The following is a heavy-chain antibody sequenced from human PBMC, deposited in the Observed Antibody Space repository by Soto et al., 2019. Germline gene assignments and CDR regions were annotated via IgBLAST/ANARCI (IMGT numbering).Heavy chain of an antibody. V-gene: IGHV2-5*02. Sequence: QITLKESGPTLVKPTQTLTLTCTFSGFSLSTSGVGVGWIRQPPGKALEWLALIYWDDDKRYSPSLKSRLTITKDTSKNQVVLTMTNIDPVDTATYYCAPLEGWYAFDIWGQGTMVTVSS. CDR3: APLEGWYAFDI. D-gene: IGHD1-1*01. CDR1: GFSLSTSGVG. CDR2: IYWDDDK. J-gene: IGHJ3*02.